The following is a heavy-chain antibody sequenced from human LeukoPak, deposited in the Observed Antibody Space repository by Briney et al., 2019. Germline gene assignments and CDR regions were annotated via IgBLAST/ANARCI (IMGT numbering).Heavy chain of an antibody. CDR1: GGTFSSYA. D-gene: IGHD4-4*01. J-gene: IGHJ4*02. V-gene: IGHV1-69*04. Sequence: SVTVSFKASGGTFSSYAISWVRQAPGQGLEWMGRIIPILGIANYAQKFQGRVTITADKSTSTAYMELSSLRSEDTAVYYCARDRNYGGLIDYWGQGTLVTVSS. CDR3: ARDRNYGGLIDY. CDR2: IIPILGIA.